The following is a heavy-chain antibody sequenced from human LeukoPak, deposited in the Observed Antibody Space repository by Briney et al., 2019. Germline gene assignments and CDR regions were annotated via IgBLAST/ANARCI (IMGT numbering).Heavy chain of an antibody. D-gene: IGHD1-26*01. CDR1: GFTFSSYS. CDR3: ARESGSYYGFRFDY. V-gene: IGHV3-48*01. Sequence: GFLRLSCAAFGFTFSSYSMNWVRQAPGKGLEWVSYISSSSSSTIYYADSVKGRFTISRDDAKNSLYLQMNSLRAEDTAVYYCARESGSYYGFRFDYWGQGTLVTVSS. J-gene: IGHJ4*02. CDR2: ISSSSSSTI.